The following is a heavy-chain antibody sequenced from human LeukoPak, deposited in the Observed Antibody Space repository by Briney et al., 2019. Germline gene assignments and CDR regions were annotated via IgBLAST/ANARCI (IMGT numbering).Heavy chain of an antibody. Sequence: GGSLRLSCAASGFTVSSNYMSWVRQAPGKGLEWVANIKQDGSEKYYVDSVKGRFTISRDNSKNTLNLQMNSLRAEDTAVYYCAKDPTHYRVWDYYETIGLSYWGQGTLVTVSS. CDR3: AKDPTHYRVWDYYETIGLSY. CDR2: IKQDGSEK. CDR1: GFTVSSNY. V-gene: IGHV3-7*01. D-gene: IGHD3-22*01. J-gene: IGHJ4*02.